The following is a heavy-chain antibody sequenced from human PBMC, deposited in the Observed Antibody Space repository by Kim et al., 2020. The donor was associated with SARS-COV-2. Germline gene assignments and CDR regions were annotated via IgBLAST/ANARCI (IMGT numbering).Heavy chain of an antibody. J-gene: IGHJ3*02. Sequence: ASVKVSCKASGYTFTSYYMHWVRQAPGQGLEWMGIINPSGGSTSYAQKFQGRVTMTRDTSTSTVYMELSSLRSEDTAVYYCAREPNGHIVVEHDAFDIWGQGTMVTVSS. D-gene: IGHD2-21*01. CDR1: GYTFTSYY. CDR3: AREPNGHIVVEHDAFDI. V-gene: IGHV1-46*01. CDR2: INPSGGST.